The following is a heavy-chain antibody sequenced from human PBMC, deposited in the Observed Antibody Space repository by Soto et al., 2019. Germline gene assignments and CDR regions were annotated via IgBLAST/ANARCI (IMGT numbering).Heavy chain of an antibody. CDR2: INPSGATT. Sequence: QVQLVQSGAEVKKPGASVRISCTASGYTFTSYHIHWVRQAPGQGLGWMGIINPSGATTTYAQRFQDRVTMTRDTSTSTVYMDLSSLRSDDTAVYYCARAQAWGIHDYWGQGTLVTVSS. CDR3: ARAQAWGIHDY. J-gene: IGHJ4*02. CDR1: GYTFTSYH. D-gene: IGHD7-27*01. V-gene: IGHV1-46*03.